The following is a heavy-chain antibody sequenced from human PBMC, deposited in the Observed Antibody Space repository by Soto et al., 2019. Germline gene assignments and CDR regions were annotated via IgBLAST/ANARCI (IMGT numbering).Heavy chain of an antibody. CDR3: ARDSYVASAVYFGWFDP. CDR1: GYTFTIYG. D-gene: IGHD6-13*01. J-gene: IGHJ5*02. V-gene: IGHV1-18*01. Sequence: ASVKVSCKASGYTFTIYGISWVRQAPGQGLEWMGWISAYNGNTNYAQKLQGRVTMTTDTSTSTAYMELRSLRSDDTAVYYCARDSYVASAVYFGWFDPWGQGTLVTVSS. CDR2: ISAYNGNT.